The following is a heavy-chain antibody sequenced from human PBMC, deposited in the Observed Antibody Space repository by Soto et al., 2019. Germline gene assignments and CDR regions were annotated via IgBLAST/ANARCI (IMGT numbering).Heavy chain of an antibody. CDR3: ARVNMVRGVANWFVP. J-gene: IGHJ5*02. Sequence: PSETLSLTCAVSCGSISSSNWWSWVRHPPGKGLEWIGEIYHSGSTNYNPSLKSRVTISVDKSKNQFSLKLSSVTAADTAVYYCARVNMVRGVANWFVPWGQGTLVTVSS. D-gene: IGHD3-10*01. CDR2: IYHSGST. CDR1: CGSISSSNW. V-gene: IGHV4-4*02.